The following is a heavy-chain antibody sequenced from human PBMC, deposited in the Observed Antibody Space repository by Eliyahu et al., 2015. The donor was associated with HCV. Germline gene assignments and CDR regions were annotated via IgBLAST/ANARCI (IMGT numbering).Heavy chain of an antibody. CDR3: ARVAVTGRADFHH. V-gene: IGHV1-2*02. Sequence: QVQLVQSGAEVKKPGASVKVSCKXSGYIFSDYYVHWFRQAPGXGLEWMGWINCNSGGTKYAQKFQGRVTMARDTSISTVYMDLSRLTSDDAAVYYCARVAVTGRADFHHWGQGTLVTVSS. J-gene: IGHJ1*01. CDR2: INCNSGGT. CDR1: GYIFSDYY. D-gene: IGHD2-21*02.